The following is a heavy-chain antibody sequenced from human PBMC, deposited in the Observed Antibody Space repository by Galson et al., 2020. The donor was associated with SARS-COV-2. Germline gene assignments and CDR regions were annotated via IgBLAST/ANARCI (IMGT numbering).Heavy chain of an antibody. CDR1: GGTFSSYA. V-gene: IGHV1-69*10. CDR3: ARAWGYSGSGSNNWFDP. D-gene: IGHD3-10*01. J-gene: IGHJ5*02. CDR2: IIPILGIA. Sequence: SVKVSCKASGGTFSSYAISWVRQAPGQGLEWMGGIIPILGIANYAQKFQGRVTITADKSTSTAYMELSSLRSEDTAVYYCARAWGYSGSGSNNWFDPWGQGTLVTFSS.